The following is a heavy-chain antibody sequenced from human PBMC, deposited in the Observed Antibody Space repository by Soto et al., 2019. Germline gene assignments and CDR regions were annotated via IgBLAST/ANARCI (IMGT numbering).Heavy chain of an antibody. CDR1: GGTFSSYA. CDR3: ARGGYYYDSSGYSFDY. D-gene: IGHD3-22*01. Sequence: SVKVSCKASGGTFSSYAISWVRQAPGQGLEWMGGIIPIFGTANYAQKFQGRVTITADESTSTAYMELSSLRSEDTAVYYCARGGYYYDSSGYSFDYWGQGTLVTVSS. V-gene: IGHV1-69*13. CDR2: IIPIFGTA. J-gene: IGHJ4*02.